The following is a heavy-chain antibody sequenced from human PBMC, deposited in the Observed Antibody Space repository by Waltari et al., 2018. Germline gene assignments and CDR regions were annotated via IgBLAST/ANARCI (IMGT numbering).Heavy chain of an antibody. V-gene: IGHV4-39*01. D-gene: IGHD3-10*01. CDR2: IYYSGST. CDR3: ARRLRWAGGSSMVRGLNWFDP. CDR1: GGSISSSSYY. Sequence: QLQLQESGPGLVKPSETLSLTCTVSGGSISSSSYYWGWIHQPPGKGLEWIGSIYYSGSTYYNPSLKSRVTISVDTSKNQFSLKLSSVTAADTAVYYCARRLRWAGGSSMVRGLNWFDPWGQGTLVTVSS. J-gene: IGHJ5*02.